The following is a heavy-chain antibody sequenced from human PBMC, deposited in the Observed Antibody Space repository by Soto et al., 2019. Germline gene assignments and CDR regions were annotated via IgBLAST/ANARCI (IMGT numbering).Heavy chain of an antibody. CDR2: ISAYNGNT. CDR3: AREIVVVPAAEYSSSAGPVYGMDV. D-gene: IGHD2-2*01. Sequence: GASVKVSCKASGYTFTSYGISWVRQAPGQGLEWMGWISAYNGNTNYAQKLQGRVTMTTDTSTSTAYMELRSLRSDDTAVYYCAREIVVVPAAEYSSSAGPVYGMDVWGQGTTVTV. J-gene: IGHJ6*02. CDR1: GYTFTSYG. V-gene: IGHV1-18*01.